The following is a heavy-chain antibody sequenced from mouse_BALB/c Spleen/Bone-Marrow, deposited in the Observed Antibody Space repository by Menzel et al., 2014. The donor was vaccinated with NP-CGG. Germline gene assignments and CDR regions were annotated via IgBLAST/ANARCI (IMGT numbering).Heavy chain of an antibody. Sequence: EVKLMESGGGLVQPGGSLRLSCATSGFTFTDYYMNWVRQPPGKALEWLGFIRNKAYGYTTEYSASVKGRFTISRDNSQGILYLQMNSLRAEDSATYYCARDMGGILFDSWGQGTTLTVSS. CDR1: GFTFTDYY. D-gene: IGHD4-1*01. J-gene: IGHJ2*01. CDR2: IRNKAYGYTT. CDR3: ARDMGGILFDS. V-gene: IGHV7-3*02.